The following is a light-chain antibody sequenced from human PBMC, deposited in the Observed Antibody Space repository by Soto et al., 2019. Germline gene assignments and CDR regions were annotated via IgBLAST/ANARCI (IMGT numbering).Light chain of an antibody. V-gene: IGLV1-51*01. J-gene: IGLJ2*01. CDR3: GTWDTRLSAVV. CDR2: DNN. CDR1: SSNIGNNY. Sequence: QSVLTQPPSVSAAPGQKVTISCSGSSSNIGNNYVSWYQQLPGTAPKLLIYDNNKRPSGIPDRFSGSKSGTSATLGITGLQTGDEAGDYCGTWDTRLSAVVFGGGTKLNVL.